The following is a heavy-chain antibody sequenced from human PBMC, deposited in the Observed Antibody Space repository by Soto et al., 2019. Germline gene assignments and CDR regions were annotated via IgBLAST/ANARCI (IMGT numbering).Heavy chain of an antibody. CDR1: GFTFSSYA. V-gene: IGHV3-23*01. CDR3: AKDVSQSWAARPLGYYGMDV. Sequence: EVQLLESGGGLVQPGGSLRLSCAASGFTFSSYAMSWVRQAPGKGLEWVSAISGSGGSTYYADSVKGRFTISRDNSKNTLYLQMNSLRAEDTAVYYCAKDVSQSWAARPLGYYGMDVWGQGTTVPVSS. D-gene: IGHD6-6*01. CDR2: ISGSGGST. J-gene: IGHJ6*02.